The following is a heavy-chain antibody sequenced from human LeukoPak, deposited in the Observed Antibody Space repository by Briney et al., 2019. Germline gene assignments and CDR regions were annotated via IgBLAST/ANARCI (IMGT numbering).Heavy chain of an antibody. V-gene: IGHV4-38-2*01. CDR1: GFTFSDYY. CDR3: ARVPQPYGSSWPNAFDI. CDR2: IYYSGST. J-gene: IGHJ3*02. Sequence: PGGSLRLSCAASGFTFSDYYMSWIRQAPGKGLEWIGSIYYSGSTYYNPSLKSRVTISVDTSKNQFSLKLSSVTAADTAVYYCARVPQPYGSSWPNAFDIWGQGTMVTVSS. D-gene: IGHD6-13*01.